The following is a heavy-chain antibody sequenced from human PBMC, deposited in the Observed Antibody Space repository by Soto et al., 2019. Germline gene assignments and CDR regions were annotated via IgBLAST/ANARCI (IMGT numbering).Heavy chain of an antibody. CDR1: GYTFSNYG. D-gene: IGHD6-19*01. CDR2: ISGYNGNT. CDR3: SRFIMVGGWFDPNYYHGMDV. V-gene: IGHV1-18*01. Sequence: QVQLVQSGAEVKKPGASVTVSCKTSGYTFSNYGINWVRQAPGQGLEWMGWISGYNGNTNYAQTVNGRVTMTTDPSTGPVYMELRSLKSDDTAIYYCSRFIMVGGWFDPNYYHGMDVWGQGPTVTVPS. J-gene: IGHJ6*02.